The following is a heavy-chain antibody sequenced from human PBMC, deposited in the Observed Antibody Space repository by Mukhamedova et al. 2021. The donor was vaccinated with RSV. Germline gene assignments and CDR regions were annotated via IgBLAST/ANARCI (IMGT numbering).Heavy chain of an antibody. J-gene: IGHJ4*02. V-gene: IGHV4-59*01. CDR2: IYYSGST. Sequence: GLEWIGYIYYSGSTNYNPSLKSRVTISVDTSKNQFSLKLSSVTAADTAVHYCARADSGYEAFDYWGQGTLVTVSS. D-gene: IGHD5-12*01. CDR3: ARADSGYEAFDY.